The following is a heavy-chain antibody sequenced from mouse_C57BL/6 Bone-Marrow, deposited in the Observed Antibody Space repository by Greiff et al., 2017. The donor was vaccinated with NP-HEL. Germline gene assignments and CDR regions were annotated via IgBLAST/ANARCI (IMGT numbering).Heavy chain of an antibody. Sequence: VQLQESGAELVKPGASVKISCKASGYAFSSYWMNWVKQRPGKGLEWIGQIYPGDGDTNYNGKFKGKATLTADKSSSTAYMQLSSLTSEDSAVYFCASPFYGRARSWFAYWGQGTLVTVSA. CDR3: ASPFYGRARSWFAY. J-gene: IGHJ3*01. D-gene: IGHD1-1*01. CDR2: IYPGDGDT. V-gene: IGHV1-80*01. CDR1: GYAFSSYW.